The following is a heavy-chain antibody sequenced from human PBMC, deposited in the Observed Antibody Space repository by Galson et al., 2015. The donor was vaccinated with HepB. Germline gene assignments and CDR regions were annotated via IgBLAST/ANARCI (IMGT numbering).Heavy chain of an antibody. J-gene: IGHJ5*02. CDR2: ISAYNGNT. D-gene: IGHD6-19*01. Sequence: SVKVSCKASGYTFTSYGISWVRQAPGQGLEWMGWISAYNGNTNYAQKLQGRVTMTTDTSTSTAYMGLRSLRSDDAAVYYCAREGLVAGNWFDPWGQGTLVTVSS. CDR3: AREGLVAGNWFDP. CDR1: GYTFTSYG. V-gene: IGHV1-18*01.